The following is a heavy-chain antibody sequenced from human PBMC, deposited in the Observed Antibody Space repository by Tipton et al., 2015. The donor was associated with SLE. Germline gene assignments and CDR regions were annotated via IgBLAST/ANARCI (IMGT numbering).Heavy chain of an antibody. CDR3: ARVGDYYNSGSRVFDH. CDR2: ITRRGKT. CDR1: DGSLSNYY. Sequence: LRLSCAVHDGSLSNYYWSWFRRPPGRGLEWIGEITRRGKTNYNPSLKSRVTISIDTSNNQFSLRLTSVTAADTAVYFCARVGDYYNSGSRVFDHWGQGILVIVSS. J-gene: IGHJ4*02. V-gene: IGHV4-34*01. D-gene: IGHD3-10*01.